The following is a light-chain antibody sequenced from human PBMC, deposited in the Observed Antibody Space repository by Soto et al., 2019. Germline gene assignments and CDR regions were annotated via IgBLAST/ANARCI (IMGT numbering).Light chain of an antibody. J-gene: IGKJ1*01. V-gene: IGKV1-5*03. CDR2: KAS. CDR1: QTISSW. CDR3: QHYNSYPEA. Sequence: DIQMTQSPSTLAGSVGDRVTITCRASQTISSWLAWYQQKPGKAPKLLIDKASTLKSGVPSRFSGSGSGTEFTLTSSSLQPDDFATYYCQHYNSYPEAFGQGTKVDI.